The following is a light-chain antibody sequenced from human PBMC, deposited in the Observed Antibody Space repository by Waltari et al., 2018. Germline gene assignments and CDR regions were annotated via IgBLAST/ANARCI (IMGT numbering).Light chain of an antibody. V-gene: IGKV2-30*02. J-gene: IGKJ1*01. CDR3: MQGTYWPRT. CDR2: KVS. CDR1: QGLVHSDGNTY. Sequence: DVVMTQSPLSLPVTLGQPASISCRSSQGLVHSDGNTYLNWFQQRPGQSPRRLIYKVSSRESGVPDRFSGSGSGTDFTLKISRVEAEDVGVYFCMQGTYWPRTFGQGTKVEIK.